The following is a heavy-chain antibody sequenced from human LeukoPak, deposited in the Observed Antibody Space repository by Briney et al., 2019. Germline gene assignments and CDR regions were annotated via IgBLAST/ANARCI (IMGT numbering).Heavy chain of an antibody. V-gene: IGHV3-7*01. J-gene: IGHJ4*02. Sequence: PGGSLSFSCEAPGFTFGSFWMTWVPKAQGKGLEWVANIKQDGSEKYYVDSVKGRFTISRDNAKNSLYLQMNSLRAEDTAVYYCARVPEPHRSGYDFWSGYYLTPLLNFDYWGQGTLVTVSS. CDR3: ARVPEPHRSGYDFWSGYYLTPLLNFDY. CDR2: IKQDGSEK. D-gene: IGHD3-3*01. CDR1: GFTFGSFW.